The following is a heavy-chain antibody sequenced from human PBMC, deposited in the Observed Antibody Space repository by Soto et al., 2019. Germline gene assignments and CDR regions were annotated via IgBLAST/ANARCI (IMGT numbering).Heavy chain of an antibody. Sequence: GGPLRLSCAVSGIIFTGYGMHWVRQTPGKGLEWVAVIRYDGSNIYYADSVKSRFTISRDNSKNTLYLQMNSLRAEDTAVYYYTKDSVGAAEFFGYFDNRCDGDLVT. V-gene: IGHV3-30*02. CDR1: GIIFTGYG. J-gene: IGHJ4*01. CDR3: TKDSVGAAEFFGYFDN. CDR2: IRYDGSNI. D-gene: IGHD1-26*01.